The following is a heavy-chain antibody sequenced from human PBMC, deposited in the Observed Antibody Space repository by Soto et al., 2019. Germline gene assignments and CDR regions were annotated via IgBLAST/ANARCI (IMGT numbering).Heavy chain of an antibody. D-gene: IGHD4-4*01. V-gene: IGHV4-39*01. CDR3: ATPPTYSSDASEYFQN. J-gene: IGHJ1*01. CDR2: VYYTGNT. Sequence: SETLSLTCTVSGGSIRSNYYGVWIRQPAGKGLEWIGSVYYTGNTYYSPSLKSRITMSVDTSKNQFSLRLSSLTAADTAVYFCATPPTYSSDASEYFQNWGQGTLVTVSS. CDR1: GGSIRSNYY.